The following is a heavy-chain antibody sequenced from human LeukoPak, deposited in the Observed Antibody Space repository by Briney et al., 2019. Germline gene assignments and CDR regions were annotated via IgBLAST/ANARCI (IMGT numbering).Heavy chain of an antibody. V-gene: IGHV3-21*01. Sequence: GSLRLSCAASGFTFSSYSMNWVRQAPGKGLEWVSSISSSSSYIYYADSVKGRFTISRDNAKNSLYLQMNSLRAEDTAVYYCARESTYYDILTGYYRSPRPFDPWGQGTLVTVSS. J-gene: IGHJ5*02. CDR2: ISSSSSYI. CDR3: ARESTYYDILTGYYRSPRPFDP. D-gene: IGHD3-9*01. CDR1: GFTFSSYS.